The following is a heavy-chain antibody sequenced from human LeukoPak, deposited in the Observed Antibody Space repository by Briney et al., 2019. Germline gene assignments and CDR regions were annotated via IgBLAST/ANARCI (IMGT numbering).Heavy chain of an antibody. J-gene: IGHJ4*02. CDR3: ARGLGHCTSTTCLLPSDY. Sequence: PRGSLRLSCAASGFTVSSNYMSWVRQAPGKGLEWVALIYSGGSTYYADSVKGRFTISRDNSENTLFLQMNSLRAEDTAVYYCARGLGHCTSTTCLLPSDYWGQGTLVTVSS. CDR2: IYSGGST. D-gene: IGHD2-2*01. V-gene: IGHV3-53*01. CDR1: GFTVSSNY.